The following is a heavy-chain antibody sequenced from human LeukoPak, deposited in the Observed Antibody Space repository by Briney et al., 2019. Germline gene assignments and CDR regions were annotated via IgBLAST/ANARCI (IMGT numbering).Heavy chain of an antibody. Sequence: SQTLSLTCTVSGGSISSGSYYWTWIRQPAGKGLEWIGRIYTGGSTNYNPSLKSRVTISIDTSKNQFSLKLNSVTAADTAVYYCARGLYYYGSGSNWFDPWGQGTLVTVSS. CDR2: IYTGGST. CDR3: ARGLYYYGSGSNWFDP. CDR1: GGSISSGSYY. D-gene: IGHD3-10*01. J-gene: IGHJ5*02. V-gene: IGHV4-61*02.